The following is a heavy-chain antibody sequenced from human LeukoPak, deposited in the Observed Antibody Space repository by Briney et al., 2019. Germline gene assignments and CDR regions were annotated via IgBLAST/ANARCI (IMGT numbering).Heavy chain of an antibody. V-gene: IGHV4-39*01. CDR3: AGRYSGWVHDY. Sequence: PSETLSLTCTVSGGSISSSSYYWGWIRQPPGKGLEWIGSIYYSGSTYYNPSLKSRVTISVDPSKNQFSLKLSSVTAADTAVYYCAGRYSGWVHDYWGQGTLVTVSS. CDR2: IYYSGST. D-gene: IGHD6-19*01. J-gene: IGHJ4*02. CDR1: GGSISSSSYY.